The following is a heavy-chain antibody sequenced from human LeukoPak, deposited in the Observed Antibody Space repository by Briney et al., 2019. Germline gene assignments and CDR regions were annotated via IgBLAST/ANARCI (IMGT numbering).Heavy chain of an antibody. V-gene: IGHV3-74*01. CDR2: INSDGSST. J-gene: IGHJ6*03. Sequence: GGSLRLSCAASGFTFSSYWMHWVRHAPGKGLVWVSRINSDGSSTSYADSVKGRFTISRDNAKNTLYLQMNSLRAEDTAVYYCAREDIVVVPAAIRRYYYYMDVWGKGTTVTVSS. D-gene: IGHD2-2*02. CDR1: GFTFSSYW. CDR3: AREDIVVVPAAIRRYYYYMDV.